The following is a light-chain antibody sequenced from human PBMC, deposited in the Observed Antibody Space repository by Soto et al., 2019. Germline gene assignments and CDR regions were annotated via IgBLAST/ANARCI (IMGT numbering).Light chain of an antibody. CDR1: SSNIGAGYD. CDR2: GNT. V-gene: IGLV1-40*01. CDR3: QSYDSSLSGYV. J-gene: IGLJ1*01. Sequence: QSVLTQLPSVSGAPGQRVTISCTGSSSNIGAGYDVSWYQQLPGTAPKFLIYGNTDRPSGVPDRFSGSKSGTSASLAITGLQAEDEADYYCQSYDSSLSGYVFGTGTKVTVL.